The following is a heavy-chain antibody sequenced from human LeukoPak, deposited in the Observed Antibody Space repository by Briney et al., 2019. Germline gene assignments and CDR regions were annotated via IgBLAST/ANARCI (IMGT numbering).Heavy chain of an antibody. CDR1: GFTFSSIA. J-gene: IGHJ4*02. D-gene: IGHD5-12*01. V-gene: IGHV3-23*01. CDR2: ISGSGGGT. Sequence: GGSLRLSCAASGFTFSSIAMSWVRQAPDKGLEWVPTISGSGGGTYYADSVKGRFTISRDNAKDSLYLQMNSLRAEDTAVYYCARDYEIYWGQGTLVTVSS. CDR3: ARDYEIY.